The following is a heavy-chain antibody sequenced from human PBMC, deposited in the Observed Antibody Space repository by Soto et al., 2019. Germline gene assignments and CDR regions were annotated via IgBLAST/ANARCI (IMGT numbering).Heavy chain of an antibody. D-gene: IGHD6-19*01. Sequence: ASVKVSCKASGYTFTSYAMHWVRQAPGQRLEWMGWMNPNSGNTGYAQKFQGRVTMTRNTSISTAYMEPSSLRSEDTAVYYCAREYSSGWSKDWGQGTLVTVSS. J-gene: IGHJ4*02. V-gene: IGHV1-8*02. CDR2: MNPNSGNT. CDR1: GYTFTSYA. CDR3: AREYSSGWSKD.